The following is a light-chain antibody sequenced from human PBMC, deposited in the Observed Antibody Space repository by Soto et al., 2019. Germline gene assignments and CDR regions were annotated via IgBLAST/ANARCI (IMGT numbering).Light chain of an antibody. CDR1: QSIGYY. CDR3: QPSYNIFLT. V-gene: IGKV1-39*01. Sequence: DLQMTQSPSSLSASVGDRVTITFRASQSIGYYLNWYQQKPGKAPKLLIYATSALQSGAPSRFIGSGSGTYFTLTISSLQPGECSTYYCQPSYNIFLTFGGGTSVEVK. J-gene: IGKJ4*02. CDR2: ATS.